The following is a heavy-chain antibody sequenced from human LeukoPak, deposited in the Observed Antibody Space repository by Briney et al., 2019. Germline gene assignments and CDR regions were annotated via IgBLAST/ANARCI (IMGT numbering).Heavy chain of an antibody. CDR2: IYHSGST. CDR1: GYSISSGHY. J-gene: IGHJ4*02. D-gene: IGHD4-17*01. CDR3: ARVADGDFYFDY. V-gene: IGHV4-38-2*02. Sequence: PSETLSLTCTVSGYSISSGHYWGWIRQPPGKGLEWIESIYHSGSTYYNPSLKSRVTISMDTSKNQFSLKLSSVTAADTAVYYCARVADGDFYFDYWGQGTLVTVSS.